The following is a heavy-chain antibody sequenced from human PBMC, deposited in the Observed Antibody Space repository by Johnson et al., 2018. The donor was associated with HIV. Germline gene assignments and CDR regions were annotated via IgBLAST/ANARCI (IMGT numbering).Heavy chain of an antibody. V-gene: IGHV3-11*04. CDR3: AKERSGSYSGADAFDI. CDR1: GFTFSDYY. D-gene: IGHD1-26*01. CDR2: IRTSSSTI. Sequence: QVQLVESGGGLVKPGGSLRLSCAASGFTFSDYYMSWIRQAPGKGPEWISYIRTSSSTIYYADSVKGRFTISRDNSKNTLYLQMNSLRAEDTAVYYCAKERSGSYSGADAFDIWGQGTMVTVSS. J-gene: IGHJ3*02.